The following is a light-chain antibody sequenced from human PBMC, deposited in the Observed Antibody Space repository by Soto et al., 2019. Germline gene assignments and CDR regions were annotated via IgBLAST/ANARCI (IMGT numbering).Light chain of an antibody. V-gene: IGKV3-11*01. J-gene: IGKJ5*01. CDR1: QSVRTY. CDR2: DAS. CDR3: QQRNNWPKIT. Sequence: VLTQSPATLSLSPGARATLSCRASQSVRTYVAWYQQKRGQAPSLLMYDASNRASGVPARFSGSCSGTAFTITISSLEPEDLAVYYCQQRNNWPKITFGQVTRRE.